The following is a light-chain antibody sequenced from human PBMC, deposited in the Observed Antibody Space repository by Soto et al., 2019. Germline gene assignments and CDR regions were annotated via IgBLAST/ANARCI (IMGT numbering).Light chain of an antibody. J-gene: IGKJ5*01. V-gene: IGKV3-15*01. CDR1: QSVASN. Sequence: DIEMTQSPSSLSGSPGESVTLSCRASQSVASNLAWYQQKPGQAPKLLIYGTSTRGTGVPARFSGSGSGTDFTLTISSLQAADFAVYYCQHYNRWAIAVGQGTLVDI. CDR3: QHYNRWAIA. CDR2: GTS.